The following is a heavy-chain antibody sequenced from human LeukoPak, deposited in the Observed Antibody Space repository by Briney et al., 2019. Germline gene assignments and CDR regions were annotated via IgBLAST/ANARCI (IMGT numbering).Heavy chain of an antibody. CDR2: IYHSGTS. V-gene: IGHV4-59*12. CDR1: SASISTYY. J-gene: IGHJ5*02. CDR3: ARDLPVLRFLEWLLYRGWFDP. Sequence: PSETLSLTCTVSSASISTYYWSWIRQPPGKGLEWIGYIYHSGTSNYNPSLKSRVTISVDTSKNQFSLKLSSVTAADTAVYYCARDLPVLRFLEWLLYRGWFDPWGQGTLVTVSS. D-gene: IGHD3-3*01.